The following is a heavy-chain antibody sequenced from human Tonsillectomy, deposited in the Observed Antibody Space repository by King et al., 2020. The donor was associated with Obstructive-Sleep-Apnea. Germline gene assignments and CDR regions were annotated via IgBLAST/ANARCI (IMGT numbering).Heavy chain of an antibody. CDR1: GYTFTSYA. CDR2: INTNTGNP. D-gene: IGHD6-13*01. Sequence: QLVQSGSELKKPGASVKVSCKASGYTFTSYAMNWVRQAPGQGLEWMGWINTNTGNPTYAQGFTGRFVFSLDTSVSTAYLQISSLKAEDTAVYYCARETRPPHYSSSWYGLGHFDYWGQGTLVTVSS. V-gene: IGHV7-4-1*02. J-gene: IGHJ4*02. CDR3: ARETRPPHYSSSWYGLGHFDY.